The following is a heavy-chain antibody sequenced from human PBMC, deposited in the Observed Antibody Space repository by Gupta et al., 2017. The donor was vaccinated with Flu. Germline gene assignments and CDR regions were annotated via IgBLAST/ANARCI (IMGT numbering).Heavy chain of an antibody. Sequence: EVQLVESGGGLVKPGGSLRLSCAASGFTFSSYSMNWVRPAPGKGLEWVSSISSSSSYIYYADSVKGRFTISRDNAKNSLYLQMNSLRAEDTAVYYCAGSFGETTNYYYYYGMDVWGQGTTVTVSS. CDR1: GFTFSSYS. V-gene: IGHV3-21*01. CDR2: ISSSSSYI. J-gene: IGHJ6*02. CDR3: AGSFGETTNYYYYYGMDV. D-gene: IGHD3-10*01.